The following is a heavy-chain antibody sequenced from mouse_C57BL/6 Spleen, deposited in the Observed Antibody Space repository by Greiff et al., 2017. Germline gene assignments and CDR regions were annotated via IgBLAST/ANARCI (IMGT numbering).Heavy chain of an antibody. CDR1: GYAFSSSW. CDR3: ARSYYSNYGFAY. D-gene: IGHD2-5*01. CDR2: IYPGDGDT. V-gene: IGHV1-82*01. J-gene: IGHJ3*01. Sequence: QVQLKESGPELVKPGASVKISCKASGYAFSSSWMNWVKQRPGKGLEWIGRIYPGDGDTNYNGKFKGKATLTADKSSSTAYMQLSSLTSEYSAVYFFARSYYSNYGFAYWGQGTLVTVSA.